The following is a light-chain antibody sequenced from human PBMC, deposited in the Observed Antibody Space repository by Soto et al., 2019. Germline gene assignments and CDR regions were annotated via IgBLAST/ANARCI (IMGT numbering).Light chain of an antibody. V-gene: IGKV3D-15*01. CDR2: DAS. CDR1: QSVDNR. J-gene: IGKJ1*01. CDR3: QQYSDWPPT. Sequence: EIVLTQSPGTLSLSPGERATLSCRASQSVDNRLAWYQQKTGQPPRLLIFDASSRATDIPDRFSGSGSGTEFSLTISSLQSEDFAVYYCQQYSDWPPTFGQGTKVDIK.